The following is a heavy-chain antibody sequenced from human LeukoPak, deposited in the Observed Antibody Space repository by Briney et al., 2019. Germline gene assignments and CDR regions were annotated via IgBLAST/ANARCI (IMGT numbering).Heavy chain of an antibody. CDR1: GYTFTGYY. J-gene: IGHJ4*02. CDR2: INPNSGGT. Sequence: GASVKVSCKASGYTFTGYYMHWVRQAPGQGLEWMGWINPNSGGTNYAQKFQGRVTMTRDTSISTAYMELSRLRSDDTAVYYCARGIAVAGTSSLLFDYWGQGTLVTVSS. V-gene: IGHV1-2*02. CDR3: ARGIAVAGTSSLLFDY. D-gene: IGHD6-19*01.